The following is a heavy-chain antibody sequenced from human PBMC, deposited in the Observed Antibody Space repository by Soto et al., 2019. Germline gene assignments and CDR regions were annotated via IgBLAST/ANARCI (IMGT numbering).Heavy chain of an antibody. CDR3: ARQGRSSGWTGSMDV. CDR2: IYPGDSDT. V-gene: IGHV5-51*01. Sequence: PGESLKISCKGSGYSFTSYGIGWVRQMPGKGLEWMGIIYPGDSDTRYSPSFQGQVTISADKSISTAYLQWSSLKASDTAMYYCARQGRSSGWTGSMDVWGQGTTVTVSS. CDR1: GYSFTSYG. J-gene: IGHJ6*02. D-gene: IGHD6-19*01.